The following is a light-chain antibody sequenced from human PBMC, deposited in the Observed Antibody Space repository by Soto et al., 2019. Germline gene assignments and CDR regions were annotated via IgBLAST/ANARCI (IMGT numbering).Light chain of an antibody. CDR2: GTI. CDR1: QSITSSY. V-gene: IGKV3-20*01. J-gene: IGKJ1*01. CDR3: QQYGSPLWT. Sequence: IVLTQAPGTLSLSTGERATLSCRASQSITSSYLAWYQQKPGQAPRLLISGTISRATGIPDRFSGSGSGTDFTLTISRLEPEDFAVYYCQQYGSPLWTFGQGTKVDIK.